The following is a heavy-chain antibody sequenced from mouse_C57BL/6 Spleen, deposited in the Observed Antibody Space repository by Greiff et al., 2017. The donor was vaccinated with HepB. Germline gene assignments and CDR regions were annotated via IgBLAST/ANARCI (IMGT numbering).Heavy chain of an antibody. CDR3: VREGAYYSNYYLFAY. D-gene: IGHD2-5*01. J-gene: IGHJ3*01. Sequence: EVKVVESGGGLVQPKGSLKLSCAASGFTFNTYAMHWVRQAPGKGLEWVARIRSKSSNYATYYADSVKDRFTISRDDSQSMLYLQMNKLKTEDTAMYYCVREGAYYSNYYLFAYWGQGTLVTVSA. CDR1: GFTFNTYA. V-gene: IGHV10-3*01. CDR2: IRSKSSNYAT.